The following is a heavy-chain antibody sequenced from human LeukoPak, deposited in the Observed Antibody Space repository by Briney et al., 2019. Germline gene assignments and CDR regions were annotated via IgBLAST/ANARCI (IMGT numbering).Heavy chain of an antibody. CDR1: GGTFSSYA. V-gene: IGHV1-69*13. D-gene: IGHD2-15*01. CDR3: ARREVYCSGGSCYNYRPHAYYGMDV. Sequence: ASVKVSCKASGGTFSSYAISWVRQAPGQGLEWMGGIIPIFGTTNYAQKFQGRVTITADESTSTAYMELSSLRSEDTAAYYCARREVYCSGGSCYNYRPHAYYGMDVWGQGTTVTVSS. CDR2: IIPIFGTT. J-gene: IGHJ6*02.